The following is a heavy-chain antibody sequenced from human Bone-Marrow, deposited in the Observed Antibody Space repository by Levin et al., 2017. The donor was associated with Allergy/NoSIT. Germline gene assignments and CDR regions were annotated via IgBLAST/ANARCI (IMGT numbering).Heavy chain of an antibody. CDR1: GGSVGSGSYY. CDR2: INYSGST. CDR3: ARDEIGYKFPHQYYYGLDV. Sequence: TSQTLSLTCTVSGGSVGSGSYYWNWIRQFPGKELQWIGYINYSGSTIYNPSLNSRVNISFDTSKSQFFLRLSSVTAADTAVYYCARDEIGYKFPHQYYYGLDVWGQGTTVTVSS. J-gene: IGHJ6*02. D-gene: IGHD5-24*01. V-gene: IGHV4-61*01.